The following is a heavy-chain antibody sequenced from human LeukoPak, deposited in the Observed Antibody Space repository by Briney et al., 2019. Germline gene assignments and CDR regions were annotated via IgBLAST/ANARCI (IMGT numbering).Heavy chain of an antibody. CDR2: SAYNGNT. V-gene: IGHV1-18*01. D-gene: IGHD3-10*01. CDR1: GYTFTNYG. Sequence: ASVKVSCKASGYTFTNYGFNWVRQAPGQGLEWMGNSAYNGNTNYAQKIQDRVTMTTDTSTSTAYMELRSLRSDDTAVYYCARYNSMFRGVTTSDYWGQGTLVTVCS. J-gene: IGHJ4*02. CDR3: ARYNSMFRGVTTSDY.